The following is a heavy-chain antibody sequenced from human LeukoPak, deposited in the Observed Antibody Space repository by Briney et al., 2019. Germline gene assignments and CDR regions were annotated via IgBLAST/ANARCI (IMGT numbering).Heavy chain of an antibody. Sequence: GGSLRLSCAGSGFTFANYAMAWVRQAPGKGLEWVSSISGGSASTFYADSVEGRFTISRDNSKNTLFLQMNSLRAEDTAVYYCARWVVATMFDYWGPGTLVTVSS. J-gene: IGHJ4*02. CDR1: GFTFANYA. V-gene: IGHV3-23*01. CDR2: ISGGSAST. D-gene: IGHD5-12*01. CDR3: ARWVVATMFDY.